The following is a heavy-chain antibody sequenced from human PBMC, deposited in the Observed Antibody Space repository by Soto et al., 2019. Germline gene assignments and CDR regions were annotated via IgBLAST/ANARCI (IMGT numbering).Heavy chain of an antibody. CDR1: GFSLSTSGVG. D-gene: IGHD4-17*01. CDR2: IYWDDVK. V-gene: IGHV2-5*02. CDR3: ALKGAGDYALDY. Sequence: QITLKESGPTLVKPTQTLTLTCTLSGFSLSTSGVGVGWIRQSPGKALEWLAVIYWDDVKHYSPSLERRLTITKDTSESEVVLTMTNMDPVDTATYYCALKGAGDYALDYWGQGMLVTVSS. J-gene: IGHJ4*02.